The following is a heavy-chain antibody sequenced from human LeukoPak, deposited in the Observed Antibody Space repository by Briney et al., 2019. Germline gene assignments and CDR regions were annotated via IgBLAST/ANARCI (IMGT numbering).Heavy chain of an antibody. D-gene: IGHD3-22*01. Sequence: GGSPRLSCAASGFTFSSYAMSWVRQAPGKGLEWVSAISGSGGSTYYADSVKGRFTISRDNSKNTLYLQMNSLRAEDTAVYYCARDMSYDSSGYYYMDVWGKGTTVTVSS. V-gene: IGHV3-23*01. CDR1: GFTFSSYA. J-gene: IGHJ6*03. CDR2: ISGSGGST. CDR3: ARDMSYDSSGYYYMDV.